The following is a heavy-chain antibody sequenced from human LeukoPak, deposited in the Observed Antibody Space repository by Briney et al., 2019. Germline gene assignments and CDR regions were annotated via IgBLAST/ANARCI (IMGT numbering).Heavy chain of an antibody. Sequence: PSETLSLTCTVSGGSISSYYWSWIRQPPGKGLEWIGYIYYSGSTNYNPSLKSRVTISVDTSKNQFSLKLSSVTAADTAVYYCARVRNSRGHDAFDIWGQGTMVTVSS. CDR1: GGSISSYY. CDR2: IYYSGST. CDR3: ARVRNSRGHDAFDI. V-gene: IGHV4-59*01. J-gene: IGHJ3*02. D-gene: IGHD2-21*01.